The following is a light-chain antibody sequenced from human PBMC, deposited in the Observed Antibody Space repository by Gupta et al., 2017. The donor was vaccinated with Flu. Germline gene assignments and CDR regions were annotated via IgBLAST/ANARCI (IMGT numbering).Light chain of an antibody. Sequence: QPVLTHSSPAPASLGSPVKLTCTLSSGHSSYIIAWHQQQPGKAPRYLMKLEGGGSYNKGSGVPDRFAGSSSGAARYLTISSLQSEDEADYYCETGDSNTHVVFGGGTKLTVL. J-gene: IGLJ2*01. CDR1: SGHSSYI. CDR3: ETGDSNTHVV. CDR2: LEGGGSY. V-gene: IGLV4-60*03.